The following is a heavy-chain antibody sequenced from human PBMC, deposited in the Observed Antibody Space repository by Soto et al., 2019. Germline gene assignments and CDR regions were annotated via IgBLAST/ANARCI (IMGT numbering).Heavy chain of an antibody. D-gene: IGHD5-12*01. V-gene: IGHV4-34*01. J-gene: IGHJ4*02. CDR3: ARSGYDRGGEFDY. CDR2: INHSGST. Sequence: QVQLQQWGAGLLKPSETLSLTCAVYGGSFSGYYWSWIRQPPGKGLEWIGEINHSGSTNYNPSLKCRVTISVDTSKNQISLKLSSVTPADTAVYYCARSGYDRGGEFDYWGQGTLVTVSS. CDR1: GGSFSGYY.